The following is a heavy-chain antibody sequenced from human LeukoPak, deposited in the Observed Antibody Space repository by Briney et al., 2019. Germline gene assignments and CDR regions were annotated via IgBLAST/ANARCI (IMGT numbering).Heavy chain of an antibody. CDR1: GFTFSHYG. CDR3: AKDAQRGFDYSNSLEH. CDR2: IWSDATNQ. D-gene: IGHD4-11*01. V-gene: IGHV3-33*06. Sequence: GRSLRLSCEASGFTFSHYGMHWVRQAPGKGLEWVADIWSDATNQFYADSVKGRFTISRDNFKTTVSLQMNSLRAEDTAVYYGAKDAQRGFDYSNSLEHWGQGSLVTVSS. J-gene: IGHJ4*02.